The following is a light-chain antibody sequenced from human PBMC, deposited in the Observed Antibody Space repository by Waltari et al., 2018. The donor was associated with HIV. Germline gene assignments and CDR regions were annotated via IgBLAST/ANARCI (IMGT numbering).Light chain of an antibody. CDR2: GAS. CDR1: QSVYTN. CDR3: QQNHDWPPTT. J-gene: IGKJ5*01. Sequence: EIVMTQSPATLSVSPGDTATLSRSASQSVYTNVAWYQQKPGQAPRLLIYGASTRAIGIPARFSGSGSGMEFSLTISSLQSEDFAVYFCQQNHDWPPTTFGQGTRLEIK. V-gene: IGKV3-15*01.